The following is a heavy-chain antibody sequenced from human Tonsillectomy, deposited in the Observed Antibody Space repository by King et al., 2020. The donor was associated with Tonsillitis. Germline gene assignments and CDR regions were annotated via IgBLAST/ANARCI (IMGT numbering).Heavy chain of an antibody. D-gene: IGHD3-10*01. CDR1: GFTVSSNH. J-gene: IGHJ6*02. CDR2: FYRGGSI. V-gene: IGHV3-66*01. CDR3: VRDTSMGRGVIAHYYAMDV. Sequence: VQLVESGGGLVQPGGSLRLSCAGSGFTVSSNHMSWVRQAPGKGLEWVSVFYRGGSIYYADSVKGRFTISRDNSNNTLYLQMNSLRAEDSAVYYCVRDTSMGRGVIAHYYAMDVWGLGTTVTVSS.